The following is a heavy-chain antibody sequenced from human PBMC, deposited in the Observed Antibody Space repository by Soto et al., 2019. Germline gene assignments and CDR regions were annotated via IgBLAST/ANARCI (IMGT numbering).Heavy chain of an antibody. J-gene: IGHJ4*02. CDR1: GFTFDNYA. CDR2: ISWNSNTI. Sequence: GGSLRLSCAASGFTFDNYAMHWVRQAPGKGLEWVSGISWNSNTIAYADSVKGRFTISRDNAKSSLYLQMNSLRAEDTAFYYCAKDTGPNWGQGTLVTVSS. CDR3: AKDTGPN. V-gene: IGHV3-9*01.